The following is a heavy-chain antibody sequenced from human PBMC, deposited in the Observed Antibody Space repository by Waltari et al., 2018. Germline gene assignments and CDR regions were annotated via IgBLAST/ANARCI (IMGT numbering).Heavy chain of an antibody. CDR2: ISFSGTT. CDR3: ARTYLYYGSGRSELDY. Sequence: ADLLTPSETLSLTCAIYSGSFNAYFWTWIRQSPGGGLEWIGDISFSGTTNYNPSLESRVSMSVDVSKNQFSLKLTSVTAADTAVYYCARTYLYYGSGRSELDYWGRGTLVTVSS. D-gene: IGHD3-10*01. CDR1: SGSFNAYF. V-gene: IGHV4-34*01. J-gene: IGHJ4*02.